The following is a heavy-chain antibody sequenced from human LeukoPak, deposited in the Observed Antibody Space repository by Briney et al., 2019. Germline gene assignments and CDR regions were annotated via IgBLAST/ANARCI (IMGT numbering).Heavy chain of an antibody. CDR2: INPDGNKK. J-gene: IGHJ4*02. V-gene: IGHV3-7*01. D-gene: IGHD5-18*01. CDR1: GLTFSSSW. CDR3: ARDLAYSRLDY. Sequence: HTGGPLRLSCAVSGLTFSSSWMDWVRQAPGKGLEWVAGINPDGNKKYPADSVKGRFTISRDNAENSLYLQMNSLRVEDTAFYYCARDLAYSRLDYWGQGMLVTVSS.